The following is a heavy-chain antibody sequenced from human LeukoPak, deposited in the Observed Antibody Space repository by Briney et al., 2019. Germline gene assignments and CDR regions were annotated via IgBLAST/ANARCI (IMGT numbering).Heavy chain of an antibody. CDR3: ARDIAAAGTWFDP. Sequence: PSETLSLTCTVSGGSISSHYWSWIRQPPGKGLEWIGYIYYSGSTNYNPSLKSRVTISVDTSKNQFSLKLSSVTAADTAVYYCARDIAAAGTWFDPWGQGTLVTVSS. CDR2: IYYSGST. CDR1: GGSISSHY. J-gene: IGHJ5*02. D-gene: IGHD6-13*01. V-gene: IGHV4-59*11.